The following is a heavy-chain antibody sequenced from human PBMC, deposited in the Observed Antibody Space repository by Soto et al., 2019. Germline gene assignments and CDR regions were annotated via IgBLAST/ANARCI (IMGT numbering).Heavy chain of an antibody. CDR1: GFTFSSYG. D-gene: IGHD2-21*01. V-gene: IGHV3-33*01. CDR3: ARSILAPPYYYYGMDV. Sequence: QVQLVESGGGVVQHGRSLRLSGAASGFTFSSYGMHWVRQAQGKGLEWVAVIWYDGSKKYYADSVKGRFTISRDNSKTTLDLQMNSLRAEDTAVYYCARSILAPPYYYYGMDVWGHATTVAVSS. CDR2: IWYDGSKK. J-gene: IGHJ6*02.